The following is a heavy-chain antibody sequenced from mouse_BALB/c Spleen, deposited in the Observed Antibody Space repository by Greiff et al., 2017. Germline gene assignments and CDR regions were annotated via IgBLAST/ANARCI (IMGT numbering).Heavy chain of an antibody. CDR3: ARSGDGYYLDY. V-gene: IGHV1-54*01. CDR1: GYAFTNYL. CDR2: INPGSGGT. D-gene: IGHD2-3*01. J-gene: IGHJ2*01. Sequence: QVHVKQSGAELVRPGTSVKVSCKASGYAFTNYLIEWVKQRPGQGLEWIGVINPGSGGTNYNEKFKGKATLTADKSSSTAYMQLSSLTSDDSAVYFCARSGDGYYLDYWGQGTTLTVSS.